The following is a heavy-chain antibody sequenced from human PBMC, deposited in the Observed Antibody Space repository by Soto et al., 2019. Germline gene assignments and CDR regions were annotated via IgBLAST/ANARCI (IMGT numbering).Heavy chain of an antibody. J-gene: IGHJ3*02. CDR3: ARDTETLGPRANDALDI. V-gene: IGHV1-3*01. D-gene: IGHD3-3*02. CDR1: EYTFSAYT. CDR2: INAGSGNT. Sequence: ASVKVSCKATEYTFSAYTMNWVRQAPGQSLEWMGWINAGSGNTKYSQNFQGRVSITRDTSASTVYMELTGLTSEDTAVYYCARDTETLGPRANDALDIWGQGTMVTVSS.